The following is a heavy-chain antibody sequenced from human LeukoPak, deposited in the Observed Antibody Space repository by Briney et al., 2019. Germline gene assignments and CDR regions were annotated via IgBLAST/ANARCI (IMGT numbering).Heavy chain of an antibody. CDR1: GGTFSSYA. Sequence: SVKVSCKASGGTFSSYAISWVRQAPGQGLEGRGGIIPIFGIANYAQKFQGRVTITADESTSTAYMELSSLRSEDTAVYYCARDLSSGWYGDFDYWGQGTLVTVSS. CDR2: IIPIFGIA. CDR3: ARDLSSGWYGDFDY. V-gene: IGHV1-69*01. J-gene: IGHJ4*02. D-gene: IGHD6-19*01.